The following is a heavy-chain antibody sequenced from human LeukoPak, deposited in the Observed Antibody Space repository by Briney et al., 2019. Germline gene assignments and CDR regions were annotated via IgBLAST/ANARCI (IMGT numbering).Heavy chain of an antibody. J-gene: IGHJ4*02. V-gene: IGHV4-34*01. CDR1: GGSFSGYY. CDR3: ARHHGSGSYYRNAYFDY. Sequence: SETLSLTCAVYGGSFSGYYWSWIRQPPGKGLEWIGEINHSGSTNYNPSLKSRVTISVDTSKNQFSLKLSSVTAADTAVYYCARHHGSGSYYRNAYFDYWGQGTLVTASS. D-gene: IGHD3-10*01. CDR2: INHSGST.